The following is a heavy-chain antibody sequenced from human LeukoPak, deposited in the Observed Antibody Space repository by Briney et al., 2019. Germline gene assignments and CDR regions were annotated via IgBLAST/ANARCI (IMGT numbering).Heavy chain of an antibody. CDR2: INHSGST. CDR3: ARGLHSGSHI. Sequence: SETLSLTCAVYGGSFSGYYWSWIRQPPGKGLEWIGEINHSGSTNYNPSLKSRVTISVDTSKNQFSLKLSSVTAADTAVYYCARGLHSGSHIWGQGTLVTVSS. V-gene: IGHV4-34*01. J-gene: IGHJ4*02. D-gene: IGHD1-26*01. CDR1: GGSFSGYY.